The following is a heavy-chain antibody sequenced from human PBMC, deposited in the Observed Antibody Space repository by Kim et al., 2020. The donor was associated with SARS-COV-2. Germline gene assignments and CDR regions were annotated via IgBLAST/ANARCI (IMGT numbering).Heavy chain of an antibody. J-gene: IGHJ4*02. CDR1: GYTFKGFS. D-gene: IGHD3-9*01. CDR3: ARARLSGTGYYPDF. CDR2: INPDTGAA. V-gene: IGHV1-2*06. Sequence: ASVKVSCKTYGYTFKGFSIHWVRQAPGLGLEWVGRINPDTGAAVYAQKFQGRVTMSRDMSITTAYMEVTSLTSDDTAVYFCARARLSGTGYYPDFCGQGT.